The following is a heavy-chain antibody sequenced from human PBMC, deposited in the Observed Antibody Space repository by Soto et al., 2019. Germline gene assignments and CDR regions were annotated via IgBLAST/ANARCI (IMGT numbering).Heavy chain of an antibody. J-gene: IGHJ4*02. CDR2: ISGSGGST. D-gene: IGHD2-15*01. CDR1: GFTFTTYA. CDR3: AKDKDTTFSPQDY. V-gene: IGHV3-23*01. Sequence: EVQLLESGGDLVQPGGSLRLSCAASGFTFTTYAMTWVRQAPGKGLEWVSAISGSGGSTYYADSVKGRFTISRDNSKNTLYLQMNSLRAEDTAVCYCAKDKDTTFSPQDYWGQGTLVTVSS.